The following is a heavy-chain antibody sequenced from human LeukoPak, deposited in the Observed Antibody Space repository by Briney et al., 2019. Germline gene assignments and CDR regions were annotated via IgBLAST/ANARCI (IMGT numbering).Heavy chain of an antibody. Sequence: KPGESLKISCKGSGYSFTSYWIGWVRQMPGKGLEWTGIIYPGDSDTRYSPSFQGQVTISADKSISTAYLQWSSLKASDTAMYYCAREGFSSSWNFDYWGQGTLVTVSS. D-gene: IGHD6-13*01. V-gene: IGHV5-51*01. CDR1: GYSFTSYW. J-gene: IGHJ4*02. CDR3: AREGFSSSWNFDY. CDR2: IYPGDSDT.